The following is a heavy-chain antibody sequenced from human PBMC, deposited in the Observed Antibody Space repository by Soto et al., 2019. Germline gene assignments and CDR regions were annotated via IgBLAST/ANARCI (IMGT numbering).Heavy chain of an antibody. D-gene: IGHD3-22*01. Sequence: SETLSLTCAVYGGSFSGYYWSWIRQPPGKGLEWIGEINHSGSTNYNPPLKSRVTISVDTSKNQFSLKLSSVTAADTAVYYCARGPLWYYYDSSGYYYWGQGTLVTVSS. J-gene: IGHJ4*02. CDR2: INHSGST. CDR3: ARGPLWYYYDSSGYYY. V-gene: IGHV4-34*01. CDR1: GGSFSGYY.